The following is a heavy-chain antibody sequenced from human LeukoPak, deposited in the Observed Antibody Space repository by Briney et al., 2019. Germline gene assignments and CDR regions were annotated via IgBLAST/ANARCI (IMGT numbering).Heavy chain of an antibody. J-gene: IGHJ4*02. Sequence: SETLSLTCAVYGGSFSGYYWSWIRQPPGKGLEWIGEINHSGSTNYNPSLKSRVTISVDTSKNQFSLKLSSVTAADTAVYYCARGYGDYDYWGQGTLVTVSS. D-gene: IGHD4-17*01. V-gene: IGHV4-34*01. CDR2: INHSGST. CDR3: ARGYGDYDY. CDR1: GGSFSGYY.